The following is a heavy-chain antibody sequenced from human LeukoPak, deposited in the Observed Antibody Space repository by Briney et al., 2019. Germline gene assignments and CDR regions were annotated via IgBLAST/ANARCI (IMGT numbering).Heavy chain of an antibody. J-gene: IGHJ6*03. D-gene: IGHD5-18*01. V-gene: IGHV4-4*07. CDR2: IHTSGST. CDR1: GGSISSYY. CDR3: ARSDRRVDTTMVDYYYYYYMDV. Sequence: SETLSLTCTVSGGSISSYYWSWIRQPAGKGLEWIGRIHTSGSTSYNPSLKSRVTMSVDTSKKQFSLKLSSVTAADTAVYYCARSDRRVDTTMVDYYYYYYMDVWGKGTTVTVSS.